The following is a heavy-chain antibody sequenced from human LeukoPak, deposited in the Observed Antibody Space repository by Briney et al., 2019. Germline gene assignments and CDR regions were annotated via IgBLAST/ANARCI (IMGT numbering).Heavy chain of an antibody. J-gene: IGHJ4*02. CDR2: INHSGST. V-gene: IGHV4-34*01. Sequence: PSETLSLTCAVYGGSFSGYYWSWIRQPPGKGLEWIGEINHSGSTNYNPSLKSRVTISVDTSKNQFSLKLSSVTAADTAVYYCARGVSSGWYKYYFDYWGQGTLVTVSS. CDR3: ARGVSSGWYKYYFDY. CDR1: GGSFSGYY. D-gene: IGHD6-19*01.